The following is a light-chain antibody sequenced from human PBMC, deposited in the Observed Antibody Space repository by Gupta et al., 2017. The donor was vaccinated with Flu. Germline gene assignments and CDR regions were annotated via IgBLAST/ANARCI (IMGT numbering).Light chain of an antibody. V-gene: IGLV2-14*01. Sequence: SALTPPASVSRSPGQSISISCTGRSSDVGGYNYDSWYQQHTGKAPKLMIYEVSNPPAGVSTRFSGTKAGNTASRTISGLQAEDEADYYCSSYTSSSTPWVFGGGTKLTVL. CDR2: EVS. CDR3: SSYTSSSTPWV. J-gene: IGLJ3*02. CDR1: SSDVGGYNY.